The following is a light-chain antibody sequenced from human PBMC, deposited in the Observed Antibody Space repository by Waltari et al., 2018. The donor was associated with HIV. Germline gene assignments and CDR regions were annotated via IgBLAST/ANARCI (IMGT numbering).Light chain of an antibody. Sequence: QSVLTQPPSVSAPPGQKVTISCSGSSSNIGNNYVSWYQQLPGTAPKLLIYDNNKGPSGIPDRFSGSKAGTSATLGITGLQTGDEADYYCGTWDSSLSAVVFGGGTKLTVL. CDR3: GTWDSSLSAVV. CDR1: SSNIGNNY. V-gene: IGLV1-51*01. J-gene: IGLJ2*01. CDR2: DNN.